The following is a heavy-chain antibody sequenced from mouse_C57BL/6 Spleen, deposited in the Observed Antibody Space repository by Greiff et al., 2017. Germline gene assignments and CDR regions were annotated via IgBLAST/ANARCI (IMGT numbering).Heavy chain of an antibody. J-gene: IGHJ2*01. CDR1: GYTFTEYT. Sequence: QVQLKESGAELVKPGASVKLSCKASGYTFTEYTIHWVKQRSGQGLGWIGWFYPGSGSIKYNEKLKDKATLTADKSSSTVALELSRLTSEDSAVYFCARHGVYYGDYLCDWGHGTTLTVAS. D-gene: IGHD2-13*01. CDR3: ARHGVYYGDYLCD. CDR2: FYPGSGSI. V-gene: IGHV1-62-2*01.